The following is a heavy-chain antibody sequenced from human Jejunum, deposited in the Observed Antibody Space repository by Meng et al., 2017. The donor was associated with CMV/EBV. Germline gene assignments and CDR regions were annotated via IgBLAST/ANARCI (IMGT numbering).Heavy chain of an antibody. CDR2: IKEDGSER. Sequence: SGFTFSSYWMSWVRQAPGKGLQWVANIKEDGSERYYVDSVKGRFTISRDNAKNSLYLQMNSLRAEDTAVYYCAKHLRNGWYDWFDAWGQGGQVTVSS. CDR3: AKHLRNGWYDWFDA. J-gene: IGHJ5*02. CDR1: GFTFSSYW. V-gene: IGHV3-7*01. D-gene: IGHD6-19*01.